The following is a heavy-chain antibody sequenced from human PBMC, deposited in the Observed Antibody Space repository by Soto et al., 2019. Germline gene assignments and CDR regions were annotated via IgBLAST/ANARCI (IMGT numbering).Heavy chain of an antibody. D-gene: IGHD2-15*01. CDR3: ARVRCSGGSCYPGSGY. J-gene: IGHJ4*02. V-gene: IGHV1-18*01. CDR2: ISAYNGNT. CDR1: GYTFTSYG. Sequence: ASVKVSCKASGYTFTSYGISWVRQAPGQGLEWMGWISAYNGNTSYAQKLQGRVTMTTDTSTSTAYMELRSLRSDDTAVYYCARVRCSGGSCYPGSGYWGQGTLVTVSS.